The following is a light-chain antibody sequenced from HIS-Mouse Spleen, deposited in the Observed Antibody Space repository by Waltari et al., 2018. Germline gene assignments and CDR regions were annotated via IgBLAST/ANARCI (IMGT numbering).Light chain of an antibody. J-gene: IGLJ2*01. Sequence: SYELTQPPALSVSPGHTASITCSGDKLGDKYVCWYQQKPGQSPVLVIYPDSKRPSGIPERFSGSNSGNTATLTISGTQAMDEADYYCQAWDSSYSVFGGGTKLTVL. V-gene: IGLV3-1*01. CDR1: KLGDKY. CDR2: PDS. CDR3: QAWDSSYSV.